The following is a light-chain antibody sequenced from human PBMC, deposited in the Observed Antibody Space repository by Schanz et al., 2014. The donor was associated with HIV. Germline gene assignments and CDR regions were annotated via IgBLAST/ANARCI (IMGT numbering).Light chain of an antibody. CDR2: DVS. CDR3: ASYTTSHTVV. J-gene: IGLJ1*01. CDR1: SSDVGGYNY. Sequence: SALTQPASVSGSPGQSITISCTGTSSDVGGYNYVSWYQQHPGKAPKLMIYDVSNRPSGVSNRFSGSKSGNTASLTISGLQAEDEADYYCASYTTSHTVVFGTGTKLTVL. V-gene: IGLV2-14*03.